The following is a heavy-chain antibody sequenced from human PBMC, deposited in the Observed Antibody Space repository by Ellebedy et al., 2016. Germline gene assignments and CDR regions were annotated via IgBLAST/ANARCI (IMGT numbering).Heavy chain of an antibody. CDR2: ISTYNGET. CDR3: ARDFGRYSFDGSAFWNFDD. CDR1: AQTFNKNG. Sequence: ASVKVSXKASAQTFNKNGFTWVRQAPGQGLEWMGWISTYNGETNYAQKLQGRVTMTTDTSSSTAYMELRSLRSDDTAVYYCARDFGRYSFDGSAFWNFDDWGQGTLVTVSS. D-gene: IGHD3-3*01. V-gene: IGHV1-18*01. J-gene: IGHJ4*02.